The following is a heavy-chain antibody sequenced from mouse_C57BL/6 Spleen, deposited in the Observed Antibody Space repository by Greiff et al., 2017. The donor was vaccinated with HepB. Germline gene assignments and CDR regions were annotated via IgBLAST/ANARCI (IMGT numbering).Heavy chain of an antibody. D-gene: IGHD1-1*01. J-gene: IGHJ2*01. CDR3: ARRGVSTTVVATGFDY. CDR1: GYTFTSYG. CDR2: IYPRSGNT. Sequence: VQLQQSGAELARPGASVKLSCKASGYTFTSYGISWVKQRTGQGLEWIGEIYPRSGNTYYNEKFKGKATLTADKSSSTAYMELRSLTSEDSAVYFCARRGVSTTVVATGFDYWGQGTTLTVSS. V-gene: IGHV1-81*01.